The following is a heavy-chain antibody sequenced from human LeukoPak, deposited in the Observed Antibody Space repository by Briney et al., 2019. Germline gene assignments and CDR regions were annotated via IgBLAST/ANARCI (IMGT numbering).Heavy chain of an antibody. J-gene: IGHJ6*02. CDR3: ARSLYCSGGSCYRRYYYYYYGMDV. CDR2: ISSSGSTI. Sequence: GGSLRLSCAASGFTFSDYYMSWIRQAPGMGLEWVSYISSSGSTIYYADSVKGRFTISRDNAKNSLYLQMNSLRAEDTAVYYCARSLYCSGGSCYRRYYYYYYGMDVWGQGTTVTVSS. D-gene: IGHD2-15*01. V-gene: IGHV3-11*01. CDR1: GFTFSDYY.